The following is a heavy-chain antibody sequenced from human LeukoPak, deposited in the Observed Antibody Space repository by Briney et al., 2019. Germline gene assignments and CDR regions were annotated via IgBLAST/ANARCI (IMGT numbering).Heavy chain of an antibody. CDR2: ISCYNGNT. V-gene: IGHV1-18*01. J-gene: IGHJ5*02. Sequence: PGASGKFSCKASGYTFSNYGISWVRQAPGQGLEWMGWISCYNGNTDYAQKFQGRVTMTRDTSTSTVYMELRSLRSDDTAVYYCARDRSPTQLLRFVPWGQGTLVTVSS. CDR1: GYTFSNYG. D-gene: IGHD2-2*01. CDR3: ARDRSPTQLLRFVP.